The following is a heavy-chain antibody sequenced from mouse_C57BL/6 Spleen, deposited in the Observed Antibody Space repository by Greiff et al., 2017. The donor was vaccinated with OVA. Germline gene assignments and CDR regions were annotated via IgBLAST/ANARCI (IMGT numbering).Heavy chain of an antibody. Sequence: VQLVESGPGLVAPSQSLCITCTVSGISLTSYGVDWVRQPPGKGLEWLGVIWGGGSTNYNSALMSRLSISKDNSKSQVFLKMNSLQTDDTAMYYCAKRGPHYAMDYWGQGTSVTVSS. CDR3: AKRGPHYAMDY. V-gene: IGHV2-9*01. CDR2: IWGGGST. J-gene: IGHJ4*01. CDR1: GISLTSYG.